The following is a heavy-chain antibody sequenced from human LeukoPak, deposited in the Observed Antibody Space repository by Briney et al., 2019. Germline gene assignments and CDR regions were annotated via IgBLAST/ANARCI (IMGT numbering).Heavy chain of an antibody. V-gene: IGHV3-21*04. CDR1: GFTFSSYS. Sequence: PGGSLRLSCAASGFTFSSYSMNWVRQAPGKGLEWVSSISSSSSYIYYADSVKGRFTISRDNAKNSLYLQMNSLRAEDTAVYYCARAKRDGYKGNHFDYWGQGTLVTVSS. CDR3: ARAKRDGYKGNHFDY. J-gene: IGHJ4*02. D-gene: IGHD5-24*01. CDR2: ISSSSSYI.